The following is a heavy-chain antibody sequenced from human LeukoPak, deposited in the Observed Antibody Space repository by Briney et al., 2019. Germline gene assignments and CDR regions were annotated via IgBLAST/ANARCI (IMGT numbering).Heavy chain of an antibody. Sequence: SETLSLTCTVSGASFSSYYWNWIRQSPGKGLEWLGNIHCRGTTNYNPSLKNRVTLSLDTSKSQFVLKVTSVTAADTAVYYCARDEHGDFQGFDYWGQGTRVTVSS. CDR3: ARDEHGDFQGFDY. V-gene: IGHV4-59*13. CDR2: IHCRGTT. CDR1: GASFSSYY. J-gene: IGHJ4*02. D-gene: IGHD4-17*01.